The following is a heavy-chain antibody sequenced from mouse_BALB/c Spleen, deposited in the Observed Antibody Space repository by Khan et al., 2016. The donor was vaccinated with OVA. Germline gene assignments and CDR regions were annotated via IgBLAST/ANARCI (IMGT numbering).Heavy chain of an antibody. CDR2: ISSGSSTI. D-gene: IGHD2-3*01. CDR3: ARTGYYYFDY. Sequence: EVELVESGGGLVQPGGSRKLSCAASGFTFSGFGMHWVRQAPEKGLEWVAYISSGSSTIYSADTVKGRFTISRDNRKNTLFLQITSLRSEDTAIYFCARTGYYYFDYLGQGTTLTVSS. J-gene: IGHJ2*01. V-gene: IGHV5-17*02. CDR1: GFTFSGFG.